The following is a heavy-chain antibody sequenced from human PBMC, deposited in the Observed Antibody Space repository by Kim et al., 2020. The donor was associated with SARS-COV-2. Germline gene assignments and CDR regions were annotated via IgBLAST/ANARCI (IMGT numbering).Heavy chain of an antibody. J-gene: IGHJ5*02. CDR2: INAGNGNT. CDR3: ARWVVAATSWFDP. Sequence: ASVKVSCKASGYTFTSYAMHWVRQAPGQRLEWMGWINAGNGNTKYSQKFQGRVTITRDTSASTAYMELSSLRSEDTAVYYCARWVVAATSWFDPWGQGTLVTVSS. D-gene: IGHD2-15*01. V-gene: IGHV1-3*01. CDR1: GYTFTSYA.